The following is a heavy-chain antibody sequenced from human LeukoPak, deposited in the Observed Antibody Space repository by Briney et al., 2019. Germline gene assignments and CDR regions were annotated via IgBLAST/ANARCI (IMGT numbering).Heavy chain of an antibody. Sequence: ASVKVSCKASGGTFSRYAISWVRQAPGQGLEWMGRIIPIFGTANYAQKFQGRVTITTDESTSTAYMELSSLRSEDTAVYYCASSSGSLDLYYYYYMDVWGKGTTVTVSS. D-gene: IGHD6-19*01. CDR3: ASSSGSLDLYYYYYMDV. V-gene: IGHV1-69*05. CDR1: GGTFSRYA. CDR2: IIPIFGTA. J-gene: IGHJ6*03.